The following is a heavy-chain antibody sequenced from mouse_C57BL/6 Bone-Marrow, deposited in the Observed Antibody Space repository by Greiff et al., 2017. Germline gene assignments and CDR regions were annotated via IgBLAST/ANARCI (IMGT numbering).Heavy chain of an antibody. Sequence: EVQLQQSVAELVRPGASVKFSCTASGFNIKNTYMHWVKQRPEQGLEWIGRIDPANGNTKYAAKFPGKATITADTSANTAYLQLSSLTSEDTAIYYGDPIYYEYGRKQWYAMDYWGQGTSVTVSS. J-gene: IGHJ4*01. V-gene: IGHV14-3*01. D-gene: IGHD2-4*01. CDR2: IDPANGNT. CDR3: DPIYYEYGRKQWYAMDY. CDR1: GFNIKNTY.